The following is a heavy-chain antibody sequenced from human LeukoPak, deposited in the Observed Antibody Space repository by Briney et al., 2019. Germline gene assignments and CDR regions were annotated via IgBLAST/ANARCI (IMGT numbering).Heavy chain of an antibody. D-gene: IGHD3-22*01. CDR3: ARVARDDSSGSVGAFDI. J-gene: IGHJ3*02. CDR2: IYTSGST. CDR1: GGSISSGSYY. V-gene: IGHV4-61*02. Sequence: SSETLSLTCTVSGGSISSGSYYWSWIRQPAGKGLEWIGRIYTSGSTNYNPSLKSRVTISVDTSKNQFSLKLSSVTAADTAVYYCARVARDDSSGSVGAFDIWGQGTMVTVSS.